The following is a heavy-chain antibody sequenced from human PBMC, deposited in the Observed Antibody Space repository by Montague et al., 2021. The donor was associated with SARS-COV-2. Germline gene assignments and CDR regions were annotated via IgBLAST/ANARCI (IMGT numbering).Heavy chain of an antibody. D-gene: IGHD1-26*01. CDR2: IYHTSST. J-gene: IGHJ4*02. CDR3: ARKGTGRSDLAY. CDR1: GDSISTDNG. Sequence: SETLSLTCVVSGDSISTDNGCTWFLRPPRKGLEGFVEIYHTSSTKYKHSPQSSVSMIVDKSWNQFSLMLTSVTAADTAIYYCARKGTGRSDLAYWGQGTLVTVSS. V-gene: IGHV4-4*02.